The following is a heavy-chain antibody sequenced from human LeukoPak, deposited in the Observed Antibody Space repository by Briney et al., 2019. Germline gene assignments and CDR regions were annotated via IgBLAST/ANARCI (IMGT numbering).Heavy chain of an antibody. V-gene: IGHV4-39*07. CDR1: GGSLSSSSYY. D-gene: IGHD4-11*01. J-gene: IGHJ4*02. CDR3: ASDTGSVDY. CDR2: IYYSGST. Sequence: SETLSLTCTVSGGSLSSSSYYWGWIRQPPGKGLEWIGSIYYSGSTYYNPSLKSRVTISVDTSKNQFSLRLSSVTAADTAVYYCASDTGSVDYWGQGTLVTVSS.